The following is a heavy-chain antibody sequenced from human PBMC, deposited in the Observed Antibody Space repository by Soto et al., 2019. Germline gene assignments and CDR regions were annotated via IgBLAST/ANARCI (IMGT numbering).Heavy chain of an antibody. D-gene: IGHD3-10*01. J-gene: IGHJ6*02. CDR2: IYYSGST. Sequence: SETLSLTCTVSGGSISSGDYYWSWIRQPPGKGLEWIGYIYYSGSTYYNPSLKSRVTISVDTSKNQFSLKLSSVTAADTAVYYCARDPPGSSGSGAYGMDVWGQGTTVTVS. CDR1: GGSISSGDYY. CDR3: ARDPPGSSGSGAYGMDV. V-gene: IGHV4-30-4*01.